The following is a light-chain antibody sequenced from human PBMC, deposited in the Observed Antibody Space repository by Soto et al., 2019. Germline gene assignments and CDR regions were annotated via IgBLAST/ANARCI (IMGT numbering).Light chain of an antibody. CDR2: GAS. CDR1: QSVSNNY. CDR3: QQYAASPRT. V-gene: IGKV3-20*01. Sequence: EVVLTQSPGTLSLSPRERATLSCRASQSVSNNYLAWYQHKPGQAPRLLIYGASNRAPGIPDRLRGSGSGPDFTLTISRLEPADLAVYYCQQYAASPRTFGQGTLVDVK. J-gene: IGKJ1*01.